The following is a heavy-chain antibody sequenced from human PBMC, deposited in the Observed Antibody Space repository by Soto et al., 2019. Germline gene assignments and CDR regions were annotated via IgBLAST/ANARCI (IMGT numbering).Heavy chain of an antibody. V-gene: IGHV3-23*01. CDR2: ISGSGTGT. D-gene: IGHD5-12*01. J-gene: IGHJ5*02. Sequence: PGGSLRLSCAASGFTFSSSAMGWVRQAPGKGLEWVSTISGSGTGTYYVDSVKGRFTISRDNAKKSLYLQMNSLRAEDTAVYYCARGAGSGYDPTYNWFDPWGQGTQVTVSS. CDR1: GFTFSSSA. CDR3: ARGAGSGYDPTYNWFDP.